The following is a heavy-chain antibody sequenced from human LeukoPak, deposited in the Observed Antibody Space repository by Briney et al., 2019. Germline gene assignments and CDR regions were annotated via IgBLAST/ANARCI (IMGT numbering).Heavy chain of an antibody. CDR3: AREDDSYGHPFDY. CDR2: IYYSGST. Sequence: SETLSLTCTVSGGSVSSGSYYWSWIRQPPGKGLEWIGYIYYSGSTNYNPSLKSRVTISVDTSKNQFSLKLSSVTAADTAVYYCAREDDSYGHPFDYWGQGTLVTVSS. CDR1: GGSVSSGSYY. D-gene: IGHD5-18*01. V-gene: IGHV4-61*01. J-gene: IGHJ4*02.